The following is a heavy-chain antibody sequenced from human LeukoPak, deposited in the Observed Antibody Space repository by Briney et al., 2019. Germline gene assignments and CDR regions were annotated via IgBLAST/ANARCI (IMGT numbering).Heavy chain of an antibody. CDR1: GFTFSSYS. J-gene: IGHJ4*02. V-gene: IGHV3-21*01. Sequence: GGSLRLSCAASGFTFSSYSMYWVRQAPGKGLEWVSSISSSSSYIYYADSMKGRFTISRDNAKNSLYLQMNSLRAEDTAVYYCARDLSSLGVRGVPRFYYFDYWGQGTLVTVSS. CDR3: ARDLSSLGVRGVPRFYYFDY. D-gene: IGHD3-10*01. CDR2: ISSSSSYI.